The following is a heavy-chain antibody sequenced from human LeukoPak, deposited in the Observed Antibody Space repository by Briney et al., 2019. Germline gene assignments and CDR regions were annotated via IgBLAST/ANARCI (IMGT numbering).Heavy chain of an antibody. V-gene: IGHV4-34*01. CDR1: GGSFSGYY. Sequence: SETLSLTCAVYGGSFSGYYWSWIRQPPGKGLEWIGEINHSGSTNYNPSLKSRVTISVDTSKNQFSLKLSSVTAADTAVYYCAGNYYDSSGYEHYFDYWGQGTLVTVSS. D-gene: IGHD3-22*01. CDR3: AGNYYDSSGYEHYFDY. J-gene: IGHJ4*02. CDR2: INHSGST.